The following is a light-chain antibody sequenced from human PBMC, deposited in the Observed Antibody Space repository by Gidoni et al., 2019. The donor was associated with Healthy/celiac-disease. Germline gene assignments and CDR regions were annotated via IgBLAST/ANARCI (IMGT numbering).Light chain of an antibody. Sequence: AIQLTQSPSSLSASVGDRVTITCRESQGISIALAWYHQKPGKAPKLLIYDASSLESGGPSRFSGSGSGTDFTLNISSLQPEDFATYYCQQFNNYPVTFGQGTRLEIK. CDR3: QQFNNYPVT. V-gene: IGKV1D-13*01. CDR2: DAS. CDR1: QGISIA. J-gene: IGKJ5*01.